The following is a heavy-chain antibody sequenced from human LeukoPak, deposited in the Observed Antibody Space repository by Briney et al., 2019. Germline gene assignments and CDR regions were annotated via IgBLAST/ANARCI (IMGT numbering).Heavy chain of an antibody. Sequence: SVKVSCKASGGTFSSYAISWVRQAPGQGLEWMGGIIPIFGTANYAQKFHVRVTITTDESTSTAYMDLSSLRSEDTAVYCCARDIPPYYYGSGSSHSGDYWGQGTLVTVSS. J-gene: IGHJ4*02. CDR2: IIPIFGTA. CDR1: GGTFSSYA. CDR3: ARDIPPYYYGSGSSHSGDY. V-gene: IGHV1-69*05. D-gene: IGHD3-10*01.